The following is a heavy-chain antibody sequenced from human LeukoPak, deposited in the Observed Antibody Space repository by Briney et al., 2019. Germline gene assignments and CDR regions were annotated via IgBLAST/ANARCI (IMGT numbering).Heavy chain of an antibody. J-gene: IGHJ4*02. V-gene: IGHV3-48*02. D-gene: IGHD5-24*01. Sequence: GGSLRLSCAASGFTFSSYSMNWVRQARGKGLEWVSYIGTSSSTIYYADSVKGRFTISRDNAKNSLYLQINGLRDEDTAVYYCARDRATVMFDSWAQGTLVTVSS. CDR2: IGTSSSTI. CDR1: GFTFSSYS. CDR3: ARDRATVMFDS.